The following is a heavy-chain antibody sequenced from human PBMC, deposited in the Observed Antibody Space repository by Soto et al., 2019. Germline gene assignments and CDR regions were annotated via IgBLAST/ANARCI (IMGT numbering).Heavy chain of an antibody. Sequence: PSETLSLTCAVSGGSISSGGYSWSWILQPPGKGLEWIGYIYHSGSTYYNPSLKSRVTISVDRSKNQFSLKLSSVTAADTAVYYCARGGYYDSSGFDYWGQGTLVTVSS. CDR1: GGSISSGGYS. CDR2: IYHSGST. CDR3: ARGGYYDSSGFDY. D-gene: IGHD3-22*01. J-gene: IGHJ4*02. V-gene: IGHV4-30-2*01.